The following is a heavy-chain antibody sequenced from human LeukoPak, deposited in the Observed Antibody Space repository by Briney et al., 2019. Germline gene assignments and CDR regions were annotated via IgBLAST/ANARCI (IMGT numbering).Heavy chain of an antibody. D-gene: IGHD6-13*01. J-gene: IGHJ4*02. Sequence: GGSLRLSCAASGFTFSDYYMTWIRQAPGKGLEWVSYITSGSGYTNYAASVKGRFTISRDSAKNPLYLQMDSLRAEDTAVYYCAAWAAGGRDYWGQGTLVTVSS. CDR1: GFTFSDYY. V-gene: IGHV3-11*03. CDR2: ITSGSGYT. CDR3: AAWAAGGRDY.